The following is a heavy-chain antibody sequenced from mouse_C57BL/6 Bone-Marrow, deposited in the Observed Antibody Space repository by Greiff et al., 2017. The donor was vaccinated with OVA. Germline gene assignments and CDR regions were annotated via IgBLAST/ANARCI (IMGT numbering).Heavy chain of an antibody. D-gene: IGHD1-1*01. CDR2: INPNNGGT. CDR1: GYTFTDYN. V-gene: IGHV1-22*01. J-gene: IGHJ3*01. Sequence: EVKLVESGPELVKPGASVKMSCKASGYTFTDYNMHWVKQSHGKSLEWIGYINPNNGGTSYNQKFKGKATLTVNKSSSTAYMELRSLTSEDSAVYYCARWNGSSFSFAYWGQGTLVTVSA. CDR3: ARWNGSSFSFAY.